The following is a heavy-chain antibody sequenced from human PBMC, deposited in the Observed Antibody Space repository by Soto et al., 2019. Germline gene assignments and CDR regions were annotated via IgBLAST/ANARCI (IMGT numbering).Heavy chain of an antibody. CDR2: ISYDGSNK. CDR3: ARDMIRGGSSGGSCYPTY. V-gene: IGHV3-30-3*01. D-gene: IGHD2-15*01. J-gene: IGHJ1*01. CDR1: DFTFSSYA. Sequence: QVKLVESGGGVVQPGRSLRLSCTASDFTFSSYAMHWVRQAPGKGPEWVAGISYDGSNKYYAVSVKGRFTISRDNSKNTRYLEMNSRRAEDTAVYSCARDMIRGGSSGGSCYPTYWGQSTLVTVSS.